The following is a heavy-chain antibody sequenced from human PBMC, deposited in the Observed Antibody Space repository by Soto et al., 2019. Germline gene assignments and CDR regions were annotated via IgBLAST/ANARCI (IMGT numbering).Heavy chain of an antibody. CDR1: GFTFSSYA. CDR2: ISGSGGST. CDR3: ARGMYYYDSSGWAY. Sequence: GGSLRLSCAASGFTFSSYAMSWVRQAPGKGLEWVSTISGSGGSTYYVDSVKGRFTISRDNSKNSLYLQMNSLRDEDTAVYYCARGMYYYDSSGWAYWGQGTLVTVSS. J-gene: IGHJ4*02. D-gene: IGHD3-22*01. V-gene: IGHV3-23*01.